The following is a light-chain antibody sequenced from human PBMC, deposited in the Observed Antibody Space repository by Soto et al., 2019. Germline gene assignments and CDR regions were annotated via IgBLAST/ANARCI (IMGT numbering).Light chain of an antibody. J-gene: IGLJ2*01. CDR3: SSYTSSSTRVV. CDR2: EVS. CDR1: SSDIGGYNY. V-gene: IGLV2-14*01. Sequence: QSALTQPASVSGSPGQSITFSCTGTSSDIGGYNYVSWYQQHPGKAPKLMIYEVSNRPSGVSNRFSGSKSGNTASLTISGLQAEDEADYYCSSYTSSSTRVVFGGGTKLTVL.